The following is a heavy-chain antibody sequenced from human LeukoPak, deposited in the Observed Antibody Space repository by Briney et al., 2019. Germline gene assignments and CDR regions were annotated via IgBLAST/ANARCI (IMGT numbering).Heavy chain of an antibody. V-gene: IGHV4-39*07. CDR1: GGSVSSGSYY. D-gene: IGHD6-19*01. Sequence: SETLSLTCTVSGGSVSSGSYYWSWVRQPPGKGLEWIGEIYHSGSTNYNPSLKSRVTISVDKSKNQFSLKLSSVTAADTAVYYCARVAVAKDIDYWGQGTLVTVSS. J-gene: IGHJ4*02. CDR2: IYHSGST. CDR3: ARVAVAKDIDY.